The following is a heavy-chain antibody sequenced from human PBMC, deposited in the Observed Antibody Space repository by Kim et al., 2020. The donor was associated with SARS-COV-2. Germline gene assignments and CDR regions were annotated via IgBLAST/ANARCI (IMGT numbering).Heavy chain of an antibody. CDR3: ARGSRSWYNWWFDP. CDR2: INTNTGNP. V-gene: IGHV7-4-1*02. D-gene: IGHD6-13*01. Sequence: ASVKVSCKASGYTFTSYAMNWVRQAPGQGLEWMGWINTNTGNPTYAQGFTGRVVFTLDTSASTAYLQISSLKAEDTAVYYCARGSRSWYNWWFDPWGQGTLVTVSS. J-gene: IGHJ5*02. CDR1: GYTFTSYA.